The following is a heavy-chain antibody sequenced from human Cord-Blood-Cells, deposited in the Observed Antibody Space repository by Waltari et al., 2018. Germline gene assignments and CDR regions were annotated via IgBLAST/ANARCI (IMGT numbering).Heavy chain of an antibody. J-gene: IGHJ4*02. Sequence: QVQLVESGAEVKKPGAPVKVLCKASGYTLTGYYMHWVRQAPGQGLEWMAWINHNGGGTNYAQNVKGRVTMTRDTSISTAYMQLSRLRADDTAVYYCARVCSSTSCYMNFDYWGQGTLVTVSS. CDR3: ARVCSSTSCYMNFDY. D-gene: IGHD2-2*02. CDR1: GYTLTGYY. CDR2: INHNGGGT. V-gene: IGHV1-2*02.